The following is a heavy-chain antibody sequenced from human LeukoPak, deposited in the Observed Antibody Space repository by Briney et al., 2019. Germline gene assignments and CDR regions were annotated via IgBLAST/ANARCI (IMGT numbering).Heavy chain of an antibody. D-gene: IGHD3-16*01. J-gene: IGHJ6*02. Sequence: ASVKVSCKASGYTFSTYCMHWVRQAPGQGLDWMGWISPYNGDTNYAQKLQGRVTMTTDTSTSTAYMELRSLRSDDTAVYYCARGLGRIFAFLDVWGQGTTVTVSS. CDR2: ISPYNGDT. V-gene: IGHV1-18*04. CDR1: GYTFSTYC. CDR3: ARGLGRIFAFLDV.